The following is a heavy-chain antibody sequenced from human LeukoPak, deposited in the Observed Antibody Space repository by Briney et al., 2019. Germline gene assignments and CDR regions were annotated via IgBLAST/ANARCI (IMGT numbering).Heavy chain of an antibody. CDR3: AKISSH. CDR1: GFTFSSFG. V-gene: IGHV3-30*02. Sequence: GGSLRLSCVASGFTFSSFGMHWVRQARGKGLEWVAFIRYDGASQYYADSVKGRFTISRDNSRNILYLEMNSLRAEDTAVYYCAKISSHWGQGTLVTVSS. CDR2: IRYDGASQ. J-gene: IGHJ4*02. D-gene: IGHD3-3*02.